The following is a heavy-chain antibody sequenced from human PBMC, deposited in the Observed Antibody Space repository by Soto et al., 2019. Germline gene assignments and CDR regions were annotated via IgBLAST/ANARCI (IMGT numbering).Heavy chain of an antibody. CDR3: AREGREGSGWYPTGYYFDY. Sequence: PGGSLRLSCAASGFTFSSYGMHWVRQAPGKGLEWVAVIWYDGSNKYYADSVKGRFTISRDNSKNTLYLQMNSLRPEDTAVYYCAREGREGSGWYPTGYYFDYWGQGTLVTVSS. CDR2: IWYDGSNK. J-gene: IGHJ4*02. D-gene: IGHD6-19*01. CDR1: GFTFSSYG. V-gene: IGHV3-33*01.